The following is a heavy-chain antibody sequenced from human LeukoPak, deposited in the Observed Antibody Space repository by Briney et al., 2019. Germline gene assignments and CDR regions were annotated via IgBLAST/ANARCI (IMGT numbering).Heavy chain of an antibody. Sequence: SETLSLTCTVPGGSISSYYWSWIRQPPGKGLEWIGYIYYSGSTNYNPSLKSRVTISVDTSKNQFSLKLSSVTAADTAVYYCARVQPQRIAVAGTDWYFDLWGRGTLVTVSS. D-gene: IGHD6-19*01. V-gene: IGHV4-59*01. CDR2: IYYSGST. CDR1: GGSISSYY. CDR3: ARVQPQRIAVAGTDWYFDL. J-gene: IGHJ2*01.